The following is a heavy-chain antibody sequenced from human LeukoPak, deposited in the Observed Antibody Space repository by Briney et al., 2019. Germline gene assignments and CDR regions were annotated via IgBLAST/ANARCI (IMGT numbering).Heavy chain of an antibody. D-gene: IGHD5-12*01. J-gene: IGHJ6*04. V-gene: IGHV3-66*04. CDR2: LYSGGSA. CDR1: GFAVSSYY. CDR3: ARQTSESGYSGYRSGMDV. Sequence: GGSLRLSCAATGFAVSSYYMSWVRQAPGQGLDWVAILYSGGSAYYSDSVKGRFSISRDNSKNTLYLQMNSLRAEDTAVYYCARQTSESGYSGYRSGMDVWGKGTTVTVSS.